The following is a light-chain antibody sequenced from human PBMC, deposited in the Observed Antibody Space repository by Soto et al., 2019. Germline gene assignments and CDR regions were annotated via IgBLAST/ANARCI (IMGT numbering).Light chain of an antibody. J-gene: IGKJ2*01. CDR3: QRYDTVPPS. CDR1: QDITNY. V-gene: IGKV1-33*01. Sequence: DIQMTQSPSSLSASVGDRVTITCQASQDITNYLNWYQQKPGKAPKLLIYDASNLETGVPSRFSGSGSGTDFTFTITSLQPEDCATYYCQRYDTVPPSFGQGTKLDIK. CDR2: DAS.